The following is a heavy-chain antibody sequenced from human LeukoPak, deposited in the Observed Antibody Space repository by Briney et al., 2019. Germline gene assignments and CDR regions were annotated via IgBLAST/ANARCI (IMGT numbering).Heavy chain of an antibody. V-gene: IGHV3-23*01. CDR1: GFTFSSYA. J-gene: IGHJ4*02. Sequence: PGGSLRLSCEASGFTFSSYAMSWVRQAPGKGLEWVSGISGIGANTYYADSVRGRFTISRDNSKNTLYLQMNSLRAEDTAVYYCARDAAATLGYFDYWGQGTLVTVSS. CDR3: ARDAAATLGYFDY. D-gene: IGHD6-13*01. CDR2: ISGIGANT.